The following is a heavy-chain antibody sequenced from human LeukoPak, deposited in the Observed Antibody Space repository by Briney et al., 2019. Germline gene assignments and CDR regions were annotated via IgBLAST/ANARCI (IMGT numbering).Heavy chain of an antibody. CDR1: GGSISSYY. CDR2: IYYSGST. Sequence: PSETLSLTCTVSGGSISSYYWSWIRQPPGKGLEWIGYIYYSGSTNYNPSLKSRVTISVDTSKNQFSLKLSSVTAADTAVYYCARGLYDSSSYYSAIAFDIWGQGTMVTVSS. CDR3: ARGLYDSSSYYSAIAFDI. D-gene: IGHD3-22*01. J-gene: IGHJ3*02. V-gene: IGHV4-59*01.